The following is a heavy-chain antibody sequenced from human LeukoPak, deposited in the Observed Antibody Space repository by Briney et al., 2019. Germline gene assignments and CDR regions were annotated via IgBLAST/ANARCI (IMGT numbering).Heavy chain of an antibody. D-gene: IGHD3-22*01. CDR1: GFTFDNHA. Sequence: GGSLRLSCVASGFTFDNHAISWVRQAPGKGLGWVSAISGSGVVTYYADSVKGRFTISRDNSKNTLYLQLSSLRAEDTAVYYCAKRYYSDSSGYLGSIDQWGQGTLVTVSS. J-gene: IGHJ4*02. CDR3: AKRYYSDSSGYLGSIDQ. V-gene: IGHV3-23*01. CDR2: ISGSGVVT.